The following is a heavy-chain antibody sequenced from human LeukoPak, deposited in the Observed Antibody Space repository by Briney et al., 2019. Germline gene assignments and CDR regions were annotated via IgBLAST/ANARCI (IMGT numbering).Heavy chain of an antibody. CDR1: GGSISSGGYS. CDR2: IYHSGST. D-gene: IGHD3-3*01. CDR3: ARDRGRITIFGVAMSGMDV. J-gene: IGHJ6*02. V-gene: IGHV4-30-2*01. Sequence: PSETLSLTCAVSGGSISSGGYSWSWIRQPPGKGLEWIGYIYHSGSTYYNPSLKSRVTISVDRSKNQFSLKLSSVTAADTAVYYCARDRGRITIFGVAMSGMDVWGQGTTVTVSS.